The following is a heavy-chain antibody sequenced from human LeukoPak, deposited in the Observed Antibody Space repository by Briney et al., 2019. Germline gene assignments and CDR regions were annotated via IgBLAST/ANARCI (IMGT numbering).Heavy chain of an antibody. J-gene: IGHJ4*02. CDR2: ISASGDTT. Sequence: PGGSLRLSCAASGFIFSNYAMDWVRQAPGKGLEWVSVISASGDTTYYADSVKGRFTISRDNSKNTLYLQINSLRAEDTAVYYCAREGYGARLWGQGTLVTVSS. CDR1: GFIFSNYA. V-gene: IGHV3-23*01. D-gene: IGHD5-12*01. CDR3: AREGYGARL.